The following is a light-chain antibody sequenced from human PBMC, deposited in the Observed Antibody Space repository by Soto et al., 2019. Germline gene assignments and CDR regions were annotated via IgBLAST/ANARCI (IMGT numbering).Light chain of an antibody. CDR3: QQYYSTLIT. CDR2: WAS. V-gene: IGKV4-1*01. Sequence: DIALTQSPDSLALSLGERATMNCTSSQSVLYSSYNKSYLAWYQVKPGQPPKLLFSWASTRESGVPDRFSGSGSGTDFTLTISSLQAEDVAVYYCQQYYSTLITFGQGTRLEIK. J-gene: IGKJ5*01. CDR1: QSVLYSSYNKSY.